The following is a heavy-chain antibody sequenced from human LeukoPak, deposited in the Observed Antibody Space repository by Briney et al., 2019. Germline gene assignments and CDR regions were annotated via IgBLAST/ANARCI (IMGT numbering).Heavy chain of an antibody. CDR2: INPNSGGT. V-gene: IGHV1-2*02. Sequence: GASVKVSCKASGYTFTGYYMHWARQAPGQGLEWMGWINPNSGGTNYAQRFQGRVTMTRDTSSSTAYLELSRLRSDDTAMFYCASTTGLDDWGQGTLVTVSS. CDR3: ASTTGLDD. J-gene: IGHJ4*02. D-gene: IGHD1-1*01. CDR1: GYTFTGYY.